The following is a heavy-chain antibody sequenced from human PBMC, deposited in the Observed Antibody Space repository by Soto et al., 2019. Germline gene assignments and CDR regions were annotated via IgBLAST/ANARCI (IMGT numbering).Heavy chain of an antibody. D-gene: IGHD1-26*01. CDR3: TKSQSGSYFAAFDI. Sequence: AGGSLRLSCIVSGFTFSDHFMAWVRQAPGKGLEWVSDISTTRNYTKYADSVKGRFSMSRDNARNSVYLQMNRLRADDTALYYCTKSQSGSYFAAFDIWGQGTMVTVSS. J-gene: IGHJ3*02. CDR1: GFTFSDHF. CDR2: ISTTRNYT. V-gene: IGHV3-11*03.